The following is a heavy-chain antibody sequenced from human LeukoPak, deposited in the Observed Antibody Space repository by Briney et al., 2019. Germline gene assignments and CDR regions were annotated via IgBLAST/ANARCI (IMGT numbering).Heavy chain of an antibody. CDR2: TYYTGST. CDR1: GGSMRSYY. D-gene: IGHD6-13*01. V-gene: IGHV4-59*01. CDR3: ATGYSSTWYYFDY. J-gene: IGHJ4*02. Sequence: PSETLSLTCTVSGGSMRSYYWTWIRQPPGKGLEWIGYTYYTGSTNYNPSLKSRVTISEDMSKNQFSLKLSSVTAADTAVYYCATGYSSTWYYFDYWGQGTLVTVSS.